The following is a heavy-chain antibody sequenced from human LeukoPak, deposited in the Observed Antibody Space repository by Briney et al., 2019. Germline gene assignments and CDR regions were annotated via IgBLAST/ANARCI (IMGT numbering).Heavy chain of an antibody. CDR2: IYYSGST. D-gene: IGHD4-11*01. CDR1: GGSISSYY. Sequence: PSETLSLTCTVSGGSISSYYWSWIRQHPGKGLEWIGYIYYSGSTYYNPSLTSRVTMSVDTSKNQFSLKLSSVTAADTAIYYCARGHTETSSLNFRNYYYYGMDIWGQGTTVIVSS. V-gene: IGHV4-59*06. CDR3: ARGHTETSSLNFRNYYYYGMDI. J-gene: IGHJ6*02.